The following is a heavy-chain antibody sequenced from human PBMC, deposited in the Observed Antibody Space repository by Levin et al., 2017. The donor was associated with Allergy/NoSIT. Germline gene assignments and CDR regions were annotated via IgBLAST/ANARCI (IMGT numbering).Heavy chain of an antibody. J-gene: IGHJ4*02. CDR2: IHYSGST. Sequence: RSSETLSLTCTISGGSLSDYYWSWIRQPPGKGLEWIGYIHYSGSTNYNHNPSLRSRLTILVDTSKNQFSLNLISVTAADTAVYYCAREKGASRSLDYWGQGTLVTVSS. CDR3: AREKGASRSLDY. CDR1: GGSLSDYY. V-gene: IGHV4-59*01. D-gene: IGHD4-17*01.